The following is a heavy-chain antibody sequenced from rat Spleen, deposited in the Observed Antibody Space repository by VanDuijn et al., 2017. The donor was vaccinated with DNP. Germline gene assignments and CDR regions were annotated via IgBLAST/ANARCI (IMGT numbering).Heavy chain of an antibody. CDR3: ARDPFYNSGALDA. CDR1: GFSLTNYH. Sequence: QVQLKESGPGLVQPSQTLSLTRTVSGFSLTNYHVHWVRQPPGKGLEWMGRIQSGGSTYYVPALKSRLTISRDTSTSQVFLKMNSLQTEDTAIYFCARDPFYNSGALDAWGQGTSVTVSS. D-gene: IGHD4-3*01. J-gene: IGHJ4*01. V-gene: IGHV2-27*01. CDR2: IQSGGST.